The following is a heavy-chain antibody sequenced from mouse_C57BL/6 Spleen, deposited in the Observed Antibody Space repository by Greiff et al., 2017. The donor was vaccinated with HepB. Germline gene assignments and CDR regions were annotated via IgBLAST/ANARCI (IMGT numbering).Heavy chain of an antibody. V-gene: IGHV5-9*01. CDR1: GFTFSSYT. CDR2: ISGGGGNT. Sequence: EVKLMESGGGLVKPGGSLKLSCAASGFTFSSYTMSWVRQTPEKRLEWVATISGGGGNTYYPDSVKGRFTISRDNAKNTLYLQMSSLRSEDTALYYCARHPLSYFDYWGQGTTLTVSS. CDR3: ARHPLSYFDY. J-gene: IGHJ2*01. D-gene: IGHD6-1*01.